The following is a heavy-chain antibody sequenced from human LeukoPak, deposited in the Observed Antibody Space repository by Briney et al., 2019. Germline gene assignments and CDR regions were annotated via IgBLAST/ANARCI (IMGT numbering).Heavy chain of an antibody. J-gene: IGHJ6*03. D-gene: IGHD5-12*01. V-gene: IGHV3-48*03. Sequence: GGSLRLSCAASGFTFSSYEMNWVRQAPGKGLEWVSYISSSGSTIYYADSLKGRFTISRDNAKNSLYLQMNSLRAEDTAVYYCARSDSGYGAHNYYYYYMDVWGKGTTVTISS. CDR3: ARSDSGYGAHNYYYYYMDV. CDR2: ISSSGSTI. CDR1: GFTFSSYE.